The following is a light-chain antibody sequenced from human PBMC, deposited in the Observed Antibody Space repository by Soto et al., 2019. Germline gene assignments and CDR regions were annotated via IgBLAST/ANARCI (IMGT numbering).Light chain of an antibody. CDR1: QSVSSSY. J-gene: IGKJ1*01. CDR2: GAS. V-gene: IGKV3-20*01. Sequence: EIVLTQSPGTLSLSPGERATLSCRASQSVSSSYLAWYQQKPGQAPRLLIYGASSRATGIPDRFSGSGSGTDFTLTISRPEPEDFAVYYCQQYRTFGQGTKVEIK. CDR3: QQYRT.